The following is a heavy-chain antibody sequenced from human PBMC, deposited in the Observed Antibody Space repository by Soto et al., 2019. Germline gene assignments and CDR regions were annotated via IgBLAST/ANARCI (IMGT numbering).Heavy chain of an antibody. CDR2: IYYSGST. V-gene: IGHV4-31*03. CDR3: ARSPSPRISDY. Sequence: SETLSLTCTVSGGSISRGGYYWSWIRQHPGKGLEWIGYIYYSGSTYYNPSLKSRVTISVDTSKNQFSLKLSSVTAADTAVYYCARSPSPRISDYWGQGTLVTVSS. CDR1: GGSISRGGYY. J-gene: IGHJ4*02.